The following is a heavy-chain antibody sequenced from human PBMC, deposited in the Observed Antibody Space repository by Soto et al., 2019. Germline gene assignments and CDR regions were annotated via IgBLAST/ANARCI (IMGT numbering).Heavy chain of an antibody. V-gene: IGHV1-69*01. CDR3: ARTGSRMIVMGLFDY. CDR1: GGTFSSYA. Sequence: QVQLVQSGAEVKKPGSSVKVSCKASGGTFSSYAISWVRQAPGQGLEWMGGIIPIFGTANYAQKFQGRVTITAGESTSTAYMELSSLRSEDTAVYYCARTGSRMIVMGLFDYWGQGTLVTVSS. CDR2: IIPIFGTA. J-gene: IGHJ4*02. D-gene: IGHD3-22*01.